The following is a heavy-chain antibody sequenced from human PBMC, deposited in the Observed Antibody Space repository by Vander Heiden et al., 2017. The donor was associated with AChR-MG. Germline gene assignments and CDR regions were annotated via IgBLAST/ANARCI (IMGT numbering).Heavy chain of an antibody. D-gene: IGHD4-17*01. CDR3: ARDGLTTVTTIPYWYFDL. Sequence: EVQLVESGGGLIQPGGSLRLSCAASGFTVSSNYMSWVRQAPGKGLEWVSVIYSGGSTYYADSVKGRFTISRDNSKNTLYLQMNSLRAEDTAVYYCARDGLTTVTTIPYWYFDLWGRGTLVTVSS. CDR2: IYSGGST. V-gene: IGHV3-53*01. J-gene: IGHJ2*01. CDR1: GFTVSSNY.